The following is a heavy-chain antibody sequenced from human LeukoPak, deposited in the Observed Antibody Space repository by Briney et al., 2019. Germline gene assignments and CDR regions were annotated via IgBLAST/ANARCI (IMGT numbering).Heavy chain of an antibody. CDR3: AKPHSSGSIDY. Sequence: GRSLRLSCVASGFTFSSYGMHWVRQAPGKGLEWVAVISYDGSNKYYADSVKGRFTISRDNSKSTLYLQMNSLRAEDTAVYYCAKPHSSGSIDYWGQGTLVTVSS. D-gene: IGHD6-19*01. J-gene: IGHJ4*02. CDR1: GFTFSSYG. CDR2: ISYDGSNK. V-gene: IGHV3-30*18.